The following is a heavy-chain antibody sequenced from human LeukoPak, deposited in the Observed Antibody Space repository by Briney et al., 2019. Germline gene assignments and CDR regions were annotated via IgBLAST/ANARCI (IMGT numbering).Heavy chain of an antibody. CDR3: AKDASSYSGSNFDY. J-gene: IGHJ4*02. D-gene: IGHD1-26*01. CDR2: IWYDGSNK. V-gene: IGHV3-33*06. Sequence: GRSLRLSCAASGFTFSSNGMHWVRQAPGKGLEWVAVIWYDGSNKYYADSVKGRFTISRDNSKNTLYLQMNSLRAEDTAVYYCAKDASSYSGSNFDYWGQGTLVTVSS. CDR1: GFTFSSNG.